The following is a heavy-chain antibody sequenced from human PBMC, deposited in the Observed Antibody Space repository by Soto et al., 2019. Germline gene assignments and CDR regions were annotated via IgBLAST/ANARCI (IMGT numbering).Heavy chain of an antibody. J-gene: IGHJ5*02. CDR3: ASARPRGYCSGGSCYYNWFAP. D-gene: IGHD2-15*01. CDR1: GGTFSSYA. CDR2: TIPIFGTA. V-gene: IGHV1-69*01. Sequence: QVQLVQSGAEVKKPGSSVKVSCKASGGTFSSYAISWVRQAPGQGLEWMGGTIPIFGTANYAKKIQGRVTINADESTSRAYMELSSLRSEETAVYYCASARPRGYCSGGSCYYNWFAPWGQGTLVTVSS.